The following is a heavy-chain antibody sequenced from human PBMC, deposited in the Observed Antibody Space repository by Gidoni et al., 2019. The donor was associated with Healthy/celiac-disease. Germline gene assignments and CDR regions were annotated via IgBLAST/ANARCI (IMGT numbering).Heavy chain of an antibody. CDR1: GGSISSSSYY. V-gene: IGHV4-39*01. CDR3: ARQIYAGFGELRFIDY. D-gene: IGHD3-10*01. J-gene: IGHJ4*02. Sequence: QLQLQESGPGLVKPSETLSLTCTVSGGSISSSSYYWGWIRQPPGKGLEWIGSIYYSGSTYYNPSLKSRVTISVDTSKNQFSLKLSSVTAADTAVYYCARQIYAGFGELRFIDYWGQGTLVTVSS. CDR2: IYYSGST.